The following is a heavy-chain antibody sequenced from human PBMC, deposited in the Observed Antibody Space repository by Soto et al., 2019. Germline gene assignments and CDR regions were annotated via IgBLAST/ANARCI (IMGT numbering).Heavy chain of an antibody. CDR2: INPNSGGT. Sequence: ASVKVSCKASGYAFSGYYIHWLRQAPGQGLEWMGWINPNSGGTNYAQKFQGRVTVTRDTPTSTAYMELSRLTSDDTAVYYCARSLTEGYCTITGCYTRPLYGMDVWGQGTTVTVSS. CDR3: ARSLTEGYCTITGCYTRPLYGMDV. J-gene: IGHJ6*02. CDR1: GYAFSGYY. D-gene: IGHD2-2*02. V-gene: IGHV1-2*02.